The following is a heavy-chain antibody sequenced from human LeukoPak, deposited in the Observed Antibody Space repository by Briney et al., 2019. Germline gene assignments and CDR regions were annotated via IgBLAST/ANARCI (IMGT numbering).Heavy chain of an antibody. D-gene: IGHD3-10*01. V-gene: IGHV4-4*07. J-gene: IGHJ6*02. Sequence: SETLSLTCTVSGGSIRSYYWSWIRQPAGKGLEWIGRIYTSGSTNYNPSLKSRVTMSVDTSKNQFSLKLNSVTAADTAVYYCARESGEFQPYYYGMDVWGQGTTVNVSS. CDR3: ARESGEFQPYYYGMDV. CDR2: IYTSGST. CDR1: GGSIRSYY.